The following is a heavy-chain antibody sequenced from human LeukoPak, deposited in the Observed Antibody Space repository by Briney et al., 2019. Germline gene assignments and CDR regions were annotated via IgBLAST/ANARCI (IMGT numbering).Heavy chain of an antibody. CDR1: GFTISDYY. D-gene: IGHD6-19*01. Sequence: GGSLRLSCAASGFTISDYYMSWTRQAPGKGLEWVSYISSSGSTIYYADSVKGRFTISRDNAKNSLYLQMNSLRAEDTAVYYCAGRIAVAGFFDYWGQGTLVTVSS. V-gene: IGHV3-11*01. CDR2: ISSSGSTI. J-gene: IGHJ4*02. CDR3: AGRIAVAGFFDY.